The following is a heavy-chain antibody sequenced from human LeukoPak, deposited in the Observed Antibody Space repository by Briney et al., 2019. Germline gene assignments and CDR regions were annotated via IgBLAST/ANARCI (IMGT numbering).Heavy chain of an antibody. Sequence: GGSLRLSCAASGFTFSSYAMSWVRQAPGKGLEWVSVISGSGRSTYYADSVKGRFTISRDNSKNTLYLQMNSLRAEDTAIFYCARDIELSTWGPGTMVTVSS. CDR3: ARDIELST. CDR1: GFTFSSYA. D-gene: IGHD5-12*01. J-gene: IGHJ3*01. V-gene: IGHV3-23*01. CDR2: ISGSGRST.